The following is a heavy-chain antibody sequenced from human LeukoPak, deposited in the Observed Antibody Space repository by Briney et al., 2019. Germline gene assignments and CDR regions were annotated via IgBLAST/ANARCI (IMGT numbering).Heavy chain of an antibody. D-gene: IGHD3-3*01. V-gene: IGHV4-61*08. CDR1: GGSVSSGGYY. Sequence: SETLSLTCTVSGGSVSSGGYYWRWIRQPPGKGLEYIGYISYSGSTKYNPSLKSRVTISVDTSKNQFSLKLRSVTAADTAVYYGARPDNFSLFYSGDRGTLVTAS. J-gene: IGHJ4*02. CDR3: ARPDNFSLFYS. CDR2: ISYSGST.